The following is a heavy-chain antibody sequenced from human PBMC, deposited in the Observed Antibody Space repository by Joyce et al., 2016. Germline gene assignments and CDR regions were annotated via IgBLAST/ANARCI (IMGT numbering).Heavy chain of an antibody. CDR3: ARSNYYDSSGYYFDN. V-gene: IGHV4-30-2*01. D-gene: IGHD3-22*01. CDR2: IYQSGNT. Sequence: QLQLQESGSGLVKPSQTLSLTCAVSGASVNSGGSYSWSWIRQPPGKGLEWSGYIYQSGNTYYTPSLKSRVTRSIDTSKDQFSLNLKSVTAADTAVYDCARSNYYDSSGYYFDNWGQGTLVTVSS. J-gene: IGHJ4*02. CDR1: GASVNSGGSYS.